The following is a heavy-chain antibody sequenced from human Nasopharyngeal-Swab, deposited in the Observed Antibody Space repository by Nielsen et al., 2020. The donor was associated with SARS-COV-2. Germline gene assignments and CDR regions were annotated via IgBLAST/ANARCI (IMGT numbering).Heavy chain of an antibody. V-gene: IGHV1-8*01. CDR2: TNPNSGNT. J-gene: IGHJ4*02. CDR1: GYTFTSYD. Sequence: ASVKVSCKASGYTFTSYDINWVRQATGQGLEWMGWTNPNSGNTGYAQKFQGRVTMTRNTSISTAYMELSSLRSEDTAVYYCARREKIVAGTYYWGQGTLVTVSS. CDR3: ARREKIVAGTYY. D-gene: IGHD6-19*01.